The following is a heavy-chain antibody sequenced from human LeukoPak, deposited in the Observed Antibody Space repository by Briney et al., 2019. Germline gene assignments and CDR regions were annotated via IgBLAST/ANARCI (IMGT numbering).Heavy chain of an antibody. CDR1: GGTFSGYY. D-gene: IGHD3-3*01. V-gene: IGHV4-34*01. Sequence: SETLSLTCGAYGGTFSGYYWSWIRQPPGKGLEWIGEINHSGSTNYNPSLKSRLTISVDMSKSQFSLKLSSVTAADTAVYYCARVRFLEWPAPMDVWGKGITVTVSS. CDR2: INHSGST. J-gene: IGHJ6*03. CDR3: ARVRFLEWPAPMDV.